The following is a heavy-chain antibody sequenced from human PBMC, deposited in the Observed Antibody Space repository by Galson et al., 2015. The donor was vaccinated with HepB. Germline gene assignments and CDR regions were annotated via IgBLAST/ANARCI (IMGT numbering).Heavy chain of an antibody. CDR2: ISGYNGNT. CDR3: ARVLRGGSAFDI. J-gene: IGHJ3*02. V-gene: IGHV1-18*01. CDR1: GYTLNSYG. Sequence: SVKVSCKASGYTLNSYGITWVRQAPGQGLEWMGWISGYNGNTNYAQKLQGRVTMTTDTSTTTAYMELRSLRSDDTAVYYCARVLRGGSAFDIWGQGTMVTVSS. D-gene: IGHD3-16*01.